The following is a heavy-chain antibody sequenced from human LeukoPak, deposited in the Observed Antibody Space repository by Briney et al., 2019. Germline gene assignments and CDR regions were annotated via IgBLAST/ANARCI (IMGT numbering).Heavy chain of an antibody. D-gene: IGHD1-7*01. Sequence: GGSLRLSCAASGFTFSSYSVNWVRQAPGKGLEWVSYISSSSSTIYYADSVKGRFTISRDNAKDSLFLQMNSLRAEDTAVYYCARVFRTTWDYWGQGTLVTVSS. CDR3: ARVFRTTWDY. CDR2: ISSSSSTI. CDR1: GFTFSSYS. V-gene: IGHV3-48*01. J-gene: IGHJ4*02.